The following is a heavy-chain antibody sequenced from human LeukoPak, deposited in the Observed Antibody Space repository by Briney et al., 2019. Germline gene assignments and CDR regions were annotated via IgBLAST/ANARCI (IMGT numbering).Heavy chain of an antibody. CDR1: GFTFSSYG. CDR2: LWYDGSNK. D-gene: IGHD5-24*01. J-gene: IGHJ3*02. CDR3: AREVERWLQLGAFDI. V-gene: IGHV3-33*01. Sequence: GRSLRLSCAASGFTFSSYGMHWVRQAPGKGLEWVAVLWYDGSNKYYADSVKGRFTISRDNSKNTLYLQMNSLRAEDTAVYYCAREVERWLQLGAFDIWGQGTMVTVSS.